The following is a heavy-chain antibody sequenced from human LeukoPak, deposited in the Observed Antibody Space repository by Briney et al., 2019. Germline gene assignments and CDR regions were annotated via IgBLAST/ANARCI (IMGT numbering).Heavy chain of an antibody. V-gene: IGHV1-69*06. CDR3: ARSLFRFLEWSYRSYYYYYMDV. Sequence: GASVKVSCKASGGTFSSYAISWVRQAPGQGLEWMGGIIPIFGTANYAQKFQGRVTITADKSTSTAYMELSSLRSEDTAVYFCARSLFRFLEWSYRSYYYYYMDVWGKGTTVTVSS. CDR2: IIPIFGTA. CDR1: GGTFSSYA. J-gene: IGHJ6*03. D-gene: IGHD3-3*01.